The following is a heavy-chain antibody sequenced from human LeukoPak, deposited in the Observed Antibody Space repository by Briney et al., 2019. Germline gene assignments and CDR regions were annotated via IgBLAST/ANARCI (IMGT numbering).Heavy chain of an antibody. CDR1: GYTFTGYY. Sequence: ASVKVSCKASGYTFTGYYMHWVRQAPGQGLEWMGWINPNSGGTNYAQKFQGRVTMTRDTSISTAYMELSSLRSEDTAVYYCARGSYDYVWGSPGDYWGQGTLVTVSS. CDR2: INPNSGGT. CDR3: ARGSYDYVWGSPGDY. V-gene: IGHV1-2*02. D-gene: IGHD3-16*01. J-gene: IGHJ4*02.